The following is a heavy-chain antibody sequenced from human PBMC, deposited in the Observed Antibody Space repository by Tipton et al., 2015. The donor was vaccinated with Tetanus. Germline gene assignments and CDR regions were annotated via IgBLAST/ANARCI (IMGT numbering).Heavy chain of an antibody. V-gene: IGHV4-59*08. Sequence: TLSLTCAVSGGPISSYYWSWIRQPPGKGLEWIGYIYDSGSTNYNPSLKSRVTISEDTSKNQFSLRLSSVTAADTAVYYCARLLGSGYYHHFDYWGQGILVTVSS. D-gene: IGHD3-3*01. CDR1: GGPISSYY. CDR3: ARLLGSGYYHHFDY. J-gene: IGHJ4*02. CDR2: IYDSGST.